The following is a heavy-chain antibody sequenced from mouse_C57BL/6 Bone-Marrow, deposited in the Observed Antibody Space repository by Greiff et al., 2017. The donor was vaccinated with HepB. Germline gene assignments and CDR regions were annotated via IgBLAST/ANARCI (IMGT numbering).Heavy chain of an antibody. Sequence: VQLVESGAELVRPGTSVKMSCKASGYTFTNYWIGWAKQRPGHGLEWIGDIYPGGGYTNYNEKFKGKATLTADKSSSTAYMQVSSLTSEDSAIYYCARRTTVVAPSMAMDYWGQGTSVTVSS. V-gene: IGHV1-63*01. CDR3: ARRTTVVAPSMAMDY. J-gene: IGHJ4*01. D-gene: IGHD1-1*01. CDR1: GYTFTNYW. CDR2: IYPGGGYT.